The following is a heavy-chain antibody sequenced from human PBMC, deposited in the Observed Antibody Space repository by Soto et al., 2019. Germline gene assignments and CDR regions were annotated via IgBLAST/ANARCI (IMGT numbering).Heavy chain of an antibody. D-gene: IGHD3-22*01. CDR1: GGSISSGGYY. Sequence: PSETLSLTCTVSGGSISSGGYYWSWIRQHPGKGLEWIGYIYYSGSTYYNPSLKSRVTISVDTSKNQFSLKLSSVTAADTAVYYCARAVTDSSGYFPFSYWGQETLVTVSS. CDR2: IYYSGST. J-gene: IGHJ4*02. V-gene: IGHV4-31*03. CDR3: ARAVTDSSGYFPFSY.